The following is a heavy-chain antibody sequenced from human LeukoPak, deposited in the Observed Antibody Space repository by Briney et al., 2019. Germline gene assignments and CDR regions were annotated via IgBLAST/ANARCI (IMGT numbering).Heavy chain of an antibody. CDR3: ARRAGSIDDFWSGSFDY. D-gene: IGHD3-3*01. V-gene: IGHV5-51*01. J-gene: IGHJ4*02. CDR2: IYPGDSDT. CDR1: GYSFTSYW. Sequence: GESLKTSCKGSGYSFTSYWIGWVRQMPGKGLEWMGIIYPGDSDTRYSTSFQGQVTISADKSISTAYLQWSSLKASDTAMYYCARRAGSIDDFWSGSFDYWGQGTLVTVSS.